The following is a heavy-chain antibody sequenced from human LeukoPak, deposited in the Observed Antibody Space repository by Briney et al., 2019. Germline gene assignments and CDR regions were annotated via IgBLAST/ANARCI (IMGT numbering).Heavy chain of an antibody. CDR1: GGSFSGYY. Sequence: SETLSLTCAVYGGSFSGYYWSWIRQPPGKGLEWIGEINHSGSTNYNPSLKSRVTISVDTSKNQFSLKLSSVTAADTAVYYCARNLGYGLPGLAYWGQGTLVTVSS. J-gene: IGHJ4*02. V-gene: IGHV4-34*01. CDR2: INHSGST. D-gene: IGHD3/OR15-3a*01. CDR3: ARNLGYGLPGLAY.